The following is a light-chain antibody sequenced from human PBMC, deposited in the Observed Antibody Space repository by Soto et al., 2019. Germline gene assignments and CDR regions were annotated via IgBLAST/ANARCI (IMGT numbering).Light chain of an antibody. V-gene: IGKV3-11*01. Sequence: EIVLPHSPATLSFSRGERAAFSCRATQSVSTYLAWYQQKPGQAPRLLIYDASNRATGIPARFSGSGSGTDFTLTISSLEPEDFAVYYCQQRNNWPSITFGQGTRLEI. CDR1: QSVSTY. CDR3: QQRNNWPSIT. J-gene: IGKJ5*01. CDR2: DAS.